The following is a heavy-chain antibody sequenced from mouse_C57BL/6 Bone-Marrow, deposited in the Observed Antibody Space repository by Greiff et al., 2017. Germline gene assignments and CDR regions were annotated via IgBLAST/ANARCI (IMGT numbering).Heavy chain of an antibody. CDR3: ARRRFFDY. CDR2: ISSGSSTI. Sequence: EVKLQESGGGLVKPGGSLKLSCAASGFTFSDYGMHWVRQAPGKGLEWVAYISSGSSTIYYADTVKGRCTISRDNATNTLFLQMTSLRSEDTAMYYCARRRFFDYWGQGTTLTVSS. V-gene: IGHV5-17*01. J-gene: IGHJ2*01. CDR1: GFTFSDYG.